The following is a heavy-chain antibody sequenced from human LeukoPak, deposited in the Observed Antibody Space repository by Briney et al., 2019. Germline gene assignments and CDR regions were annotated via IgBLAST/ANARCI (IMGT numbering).Heavy chain of an antibody. CDR1: GFTFSTYA. Sequence: GGSLRLSCAASGFTFSTYAMSWVRQAPGKGLEWASAVSGSGGSTYYADSVEGRFTISRDNSKNTLHLQMNSLRAEDTAVYYCAKRGVTGYKEAFDYWGQGTLVTVSS. CDR2: VSGSGGST. CDR3: AKRGVTGYKEAFDY. V-gene: IGHV3-23*01. D-gene: IGHD3-9*01. J-gene: IGHJ4*02.